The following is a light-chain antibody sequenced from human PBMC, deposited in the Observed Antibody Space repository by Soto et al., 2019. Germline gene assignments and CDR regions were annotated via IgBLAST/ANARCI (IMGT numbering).Light chain of an antibody. V-gene: IGKV1-33*01. J-gene: IGKJ4*01. CDR3: QQYDNMPLT. Sequence: DIQMPQSPSALSASVGDRVTITCQASHDIGNYLNWYQQKPGTAPALLIYDAYTLERGVPSRFSGSGVGTDFSFTINSLQPEVIATYYCQQYDNMPLTFGGGTKLEIK. CDR1: HDIGNY. CDR2: DAY.